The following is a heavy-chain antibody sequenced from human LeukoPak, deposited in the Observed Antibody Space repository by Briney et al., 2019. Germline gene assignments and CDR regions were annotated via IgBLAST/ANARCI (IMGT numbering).Heavy chain of an antibody. CDR1: GFTFSSYW. Sequence: GGSLRLSYAASGFTFSSYWMHWVRQAPGKGLVWVSRINSDGSSTSYADSVKGRFTISRDNAKNTLYLQMNSLRAEDTAVYYCAREGRIQNYYYYMDVWGKGTTVTVSS. J-gene: IGHJ6*03. CDR2: INSDGSST. V-gene: IGHV3-74*01. CDR3: AREGRIQNYYYYMDV.